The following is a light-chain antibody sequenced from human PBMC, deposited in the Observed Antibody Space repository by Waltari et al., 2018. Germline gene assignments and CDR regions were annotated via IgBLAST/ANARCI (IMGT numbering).Light chain of an antibody. V-gene: IGKV3-20*01. Sequence: ETILTQSPGTLSLSPGERATLSCRASQSVGRSLCWYQQKHGQAPRLLIYDASTRATGIPDFSLTISRLEPEDFAVYYCQMYVRLPVTFGQGTKVEI. CDR1: QSVGRS. CDR2: DAS. J-gene: IGKJ1*01. CDR3: QMYVRLPVT.